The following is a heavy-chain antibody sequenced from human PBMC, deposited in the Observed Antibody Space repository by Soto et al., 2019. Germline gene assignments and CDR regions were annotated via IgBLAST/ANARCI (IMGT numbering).Heavy chain of an antibody. CDR1: GGTFSSYA. Sequence: GASVKVSCKASGGTFSSYAISWVRQAPGQGLEWMGGIIPIFGTANYAQKFQGRVTITADESTSTAYMELSSLRSEDTAVYYCARSGEDTLTHYYDILTGYYRPDHYGMDVWGQGTTVTVSS. D-gene: IGHD3-9*01. CDR3: ARSGEDTLTHYYDILTGYYRPDHYGMDV. J-gene: IGHJ6*02. V-gene: IGHV1-69*13. CDR2: IIPIFGTA.